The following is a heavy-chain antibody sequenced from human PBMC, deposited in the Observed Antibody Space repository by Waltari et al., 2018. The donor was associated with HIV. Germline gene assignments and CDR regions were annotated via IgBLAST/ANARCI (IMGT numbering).Heavy chain of an antibody. D-gene: IGHD5-18*01. V-gene: IGHV3-30-3*01. J-gene: IGHJ4*02. Sequence: QVQLVESVGGVVQPGRSLRLSCAASGFTFSSYAIHWVRQAPGKGLEWVAVISYDGSNKYYADSVKGRFTISTDNSKNTLYLQMNSLRAEDTAVYYCARGGYGWLPDGYWGQGTLVTVSS. CDR3: ARGGYGWLPDGY. CDR1: GFTFSSYA. CDR2: ISYDGSNK.